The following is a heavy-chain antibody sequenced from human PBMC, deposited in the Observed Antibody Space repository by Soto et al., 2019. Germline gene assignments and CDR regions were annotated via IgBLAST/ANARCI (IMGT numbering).Heavy chain of an antibody. Sequence: PSETLSLSCAVYGGSFSGYYWSWIRQPPGKGLEWIGEINHSGSTNYNPSLKSRITISPDTPKNQFSLKLSPVTAADTAVYYCARGHDSSGAFDYWGQGIMVTVSS. J-gene: IGHJ4*02. CDR3: ARGHDSSGAFDY. CDR1: GGSFSGYY. V-gene: IGHV4-34*01. CDR2: INHSGST. D-gene: IGHD3-22*01.